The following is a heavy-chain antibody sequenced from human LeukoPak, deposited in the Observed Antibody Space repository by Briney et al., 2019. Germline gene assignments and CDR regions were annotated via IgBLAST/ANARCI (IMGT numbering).Heavy chain of an antibody. CDR3: ARVYSGYFFDY. CDR2: MYHSGTT. D-gene: IGHD5-12*01. Sequence: SETLSLTCTVSGYSISSGYYWGWIRQPPGKGLEWIGSMYHSGTTYYNPSLKSRVTISVDTSKNQFSLKLSSVTAADTAVYYCARVYSGYFFDYWGQGTLVTVSS. J-gene: IGHJ4*02. V-gene: IGHV4-38-2*02. CDR1: GYSISSGYY.